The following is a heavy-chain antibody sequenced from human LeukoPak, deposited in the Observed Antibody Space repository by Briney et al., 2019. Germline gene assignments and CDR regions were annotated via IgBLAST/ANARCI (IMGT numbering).Heavy chain of an antibody. CDR3: ARDRDYAFDS. D-gene: IGHD4-17*01. V-gene: IGHV3-48*02. Sequence: GGSLRLSCAASGFTFSIYSMNWVRQAPGKGLEWVSYIGGTHSNIYYADSVKGRFTISRDDAKNSLYLQMNSLRDKDTAVYYCARDRDYAFDSWGQGTLVTVSS. CDR2: IGGTHSNI. CDR1: GFTFSIYS. J-gene: IGHJ4*02.